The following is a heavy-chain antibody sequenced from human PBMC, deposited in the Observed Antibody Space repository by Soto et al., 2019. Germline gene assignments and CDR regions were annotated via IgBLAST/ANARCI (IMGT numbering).Heavy chain of an antibody. CDR1: GGSISSGDYY. Sequence: QVQLQESGPGLVKPSQTLSLTCTVSGGSISSGDYYWSWIRQPPGKGLEWIGYIYYSGSTYYNPYLKSRVTISVDTSKNQFSLKLSSVTAADTAVYYCARDSPNSGYDYGLFPPAFDYWGQGTLVTVSS. J-gene: IGHJ4*02. V-gene: IGHV4-30-4*01. CDR3: ARDSPNSGYDYGLFPPAFDY. CDR2: IYYSGST. D-gene: IGHD5-12*01.